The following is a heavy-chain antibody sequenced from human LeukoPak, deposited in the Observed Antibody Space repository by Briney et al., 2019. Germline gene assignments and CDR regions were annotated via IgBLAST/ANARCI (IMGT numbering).Heavy chain of an antibody. D-gene: IGHD2-15*01. J-gene: IGHJ6*04. Sequence: PGGSLRLSCAASGFTFSSYGMHWVRQAPGKGLEWMAVISYDGSNKYYADSVKGRFTISRDNSKNTLYLQMNSLRAEDTAVYYCAKDNMVVATHYYGMDVWGKGTTVTVSS. CDR2: ISYDGSNK. CDR1: GFTFSSYG. V-gene: IGHV3-30*18. CDR3: AKDNMVVATHYYGMDV.